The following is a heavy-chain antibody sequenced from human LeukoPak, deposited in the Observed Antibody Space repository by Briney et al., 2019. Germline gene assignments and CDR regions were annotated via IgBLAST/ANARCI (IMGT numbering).Heavy chain of an antibody. D-gene: IGHD6-19*01. CDR3: ARDRYSSGWYATFDY. Sequence: SETLSLTCAVYGGSFSGYYWSWIRQPPGKGLEWIGEINHSGSTNYNPSLKSRVTISVDTSKNQFSLKLSSVTAADTAVYYCARDRYSSGWYATFDYWGQGTLVTVSS. CDR2: INHSGST. J-gene: IGHJ4*02. V-gene: IGHV4-34*01. CDR1: GGSFSGYY.